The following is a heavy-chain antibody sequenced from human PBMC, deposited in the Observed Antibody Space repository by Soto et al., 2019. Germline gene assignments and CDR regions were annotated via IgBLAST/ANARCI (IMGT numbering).Heavy chain of an antibody. J-gene: IGHJ4*02. CDR1: GYTFTSYY. CDR2: INPSGGST. CDR3: ASTLGYCSGGSCPIDY. V-gene: IGHV1-46*01. D-gene: IGHD2-15*01. Sequence: ASVKVSCKASGYTFTSYYMHWVRQAPGQGLEWMGIINPSGGSTSYAQKFQGRVTMTRDTSTSTVYMELGSLRSEDTAVYYCASTLGYCSGGSCPIDYWGQGTLVTVSS.